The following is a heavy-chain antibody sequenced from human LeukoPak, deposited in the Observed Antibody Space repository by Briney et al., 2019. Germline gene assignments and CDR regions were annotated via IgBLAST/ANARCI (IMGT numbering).Heavy chain of an antibody. CDR2: ISGSSTYT. CDR1: GFTFSRYW. Sequence: PGGSLRLSCAASGFTFSRYWMHWVRQAPGKGLEWVSSISGSSTYTYHAESVKGRFTISRDNAKNSLDLLMNSLRAEDTAVYYCARDWSYGFNYWGQGTLVTVSS. J-gene: IGHJ4*02. CDR3: ARDWSYGFNY. D-gene: IGHD5-18*01. V-gene: IGHV3-21*01.